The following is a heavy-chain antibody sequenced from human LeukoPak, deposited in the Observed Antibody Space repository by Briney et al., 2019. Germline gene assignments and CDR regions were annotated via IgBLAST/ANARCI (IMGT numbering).Heavy chain of an antibody. J-gene: IGHJ4*02. Sequence: GGSLRLSCAASGFTFSSYGMHWVRQAPGKGLEWVAFIRYDGSNKYYADSVKGRFTISRDNSKNTLYLQMNSLRAEDTAVYYCAKDWDSNWNYDGYYFNYWGQGTLVTVSS. CDR2: IRYDGSNK. CDR1: GFTFSSYG. CDR3: AKDWDSNWNYDGYYFNY. D-gene: IGHD1-7*01. V-gene: IGHV3-30*02.